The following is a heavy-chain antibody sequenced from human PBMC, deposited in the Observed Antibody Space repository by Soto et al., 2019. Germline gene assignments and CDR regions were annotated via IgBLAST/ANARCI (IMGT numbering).Heavy chain of an antibody. Sequence: PSETLSLTCTVSGGPISSYYWSWIRQPPGKGLEWIGYIYYSGSTYYNPSLKSRLTISVDTSNNQFSLKVKSVTAADTAVYYCARLSGSYNDRYFDTWGQGTLVTVSS. J-gene: IGHJ4*02. CDR3: ARLSGSYNDRYFDT. CDR2: IYYSGST. V-gene: IGHV4-59*08. CDR1: GGPISSYY. D-gene: IGHD1-26*01.